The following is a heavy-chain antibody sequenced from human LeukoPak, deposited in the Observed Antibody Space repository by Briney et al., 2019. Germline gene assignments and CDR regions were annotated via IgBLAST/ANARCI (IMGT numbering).Heavy chain of an antibody. J-gene: IGHJ4*02. Sequence: PSVTVSCKASGYTFTGYYMHWVRQAPGQGLEWMGWINPNSGGTNYAQKFQGRVTMTRDTSISTAYMELSRLRSDDTAVYYCALLWGSYRRQLYWGQRTLVTVSS. CDR2: INPNSGGT. D-gene: IGHD3-16*02. CDR1: GYTFTGYY. CDR3: ALLWGSYRRQLY. V-gene: IGHV1-2*02.